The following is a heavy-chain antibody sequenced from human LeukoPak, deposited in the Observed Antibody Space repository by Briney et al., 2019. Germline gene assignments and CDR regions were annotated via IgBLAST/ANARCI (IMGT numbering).Heavy chain of an antibody. J-gene: IGHJ4*02. V-gene: IGHV3-53*01. D-gene: IGHD3-22*01. CDR3: ARGEDDSSGYSIDY. Sequence: GGSLRLPCAASGFTVSSNYMSWVRQAPGKGLEWVSVIYSGGSTYYADSVKGRFTISRDNSKNTLYLQMNSLRAEDTAVYYCARGEDDSSGYSIDYWGQGTLVTVSS. CDR1: GFTVSSNY. CDR2: IYSGGST.